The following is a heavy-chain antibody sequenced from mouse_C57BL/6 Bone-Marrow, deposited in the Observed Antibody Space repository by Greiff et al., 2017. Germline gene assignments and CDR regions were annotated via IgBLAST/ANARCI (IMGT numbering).Heavy chain of an antibody. CDR2: ISYDGSN. Sequence: VQLQQSGPGLVKPSQSLSLTCSVTGYSITSGYYWNWIRQFPGNKLEWMGYISYDGSNNYNPSLKNRISITRDTSKNQFFLKLNSVTTEDTATYYCASSSPFDYWGQGTTLTVSS. D-gene: IGHD1-1*01. CDR3: ASSSPFDY. V-gene: IGHV3-6*01. J-gene: IGHJ2*01. CDR1: GYSITSGYY.